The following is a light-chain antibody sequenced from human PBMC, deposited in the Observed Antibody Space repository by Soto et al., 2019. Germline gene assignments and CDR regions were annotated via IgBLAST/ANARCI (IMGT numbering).Light chain of an antibody. V-gene: IGLV2-8*01. J-gene: IGLJ1*01. Sequence: QSALTQPPSASGSPGQSVTISCTGTSSDVGGYNYVSWYQQHPGKAPKLMIYEVSKRPSGVPERFSGSKSGNTASLTVSGLQAEDEADYYCSSYAGSNNLGVFGTGTKLPVL. CDR2: EVS. CDR3: SSYAGSNNLGV. CDR1: SSDVGGYNY.